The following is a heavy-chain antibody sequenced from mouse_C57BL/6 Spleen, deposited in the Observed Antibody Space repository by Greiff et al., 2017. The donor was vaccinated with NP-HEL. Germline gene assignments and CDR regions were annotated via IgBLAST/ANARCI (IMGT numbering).Heavy chain of an antibody. Sequence: EVKLMESGEGLVKPGGSLKLSCAASGFTFSSYAMSWVRQTPEKRLEWVAYISSGGDYIYYADTVKGRFTISRDNARNTLYLQMSSLKSEDTAMYYCTSLYDYGAYWGQGTLVTVSA. CDR2: ISSGGDYI. CDR3: TSLYDYGAY. D-gene: IGHD2-4*01. J-gene: IGHJ3*01. V-gene: IGHV5-9-1*02. CDR1: GFTFSSYA.